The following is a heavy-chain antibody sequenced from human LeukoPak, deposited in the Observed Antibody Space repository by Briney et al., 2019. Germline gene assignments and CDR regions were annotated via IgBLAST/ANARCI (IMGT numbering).Heavy chain of an antibody. CDR2: ISRSGSTI. J-gene: IGHJ4*02. D-gene: IGHD2-15*01. CDR3: ASSLVAAIDS. Sequence: GGSLRLSCAASGFTFSSYEMNWVRQAPGKGLEWVSYISRSGSTIYYADSVKGRFTISRGNAKNSLYLQMNSQRAEDTAVYYCASSLVAAIDSWGQGILVTVSS. V-gene: IGHV3-48*03. CDR1: GFTFSSYE.